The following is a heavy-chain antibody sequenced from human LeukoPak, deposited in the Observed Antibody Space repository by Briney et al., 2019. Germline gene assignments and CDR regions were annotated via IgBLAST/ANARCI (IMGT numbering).Heavy chain of an antibody. CDR3: ARPDKPYSSSWTDY. D-gene: IGHD6-13*01. Sequence: PGGSLRLSCAASGFTFSDYYMSWIRQAPGKGLEWVSSISSSSYIYYADSVKGRFTISRDNAKNSLYLQMNSLRAEDTAVYYCARPDKPYSSSWTDYWGQGTLVTVSS. V-gene: IGHV3-69-1*01. CDR1: GFTFSDYY. J-gene: IGHJ4*02. CDR2: ISSSSYI.